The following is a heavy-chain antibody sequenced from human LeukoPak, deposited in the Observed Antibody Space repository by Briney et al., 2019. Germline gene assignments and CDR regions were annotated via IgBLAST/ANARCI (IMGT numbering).Heavy chain of an antibody. D-gene: IGHD3-22*01. CDR1: GDSVTSGNCY. CDR3: AGGNDDSKLHH. CDR2: IHHSGTI. J-gene: IGHJ1*01. Sequence: PSQTLSLTCSVSGDSVTSGNCYWSWIRQHPEKGPECIGHIHHSGTIYYNPSLLSRATIPVDASKNQFSLRLSSVTAADTALYYCAGGNDDSKLHHWGQGTLVTVSS. V-gene: IGHV4-31*03.